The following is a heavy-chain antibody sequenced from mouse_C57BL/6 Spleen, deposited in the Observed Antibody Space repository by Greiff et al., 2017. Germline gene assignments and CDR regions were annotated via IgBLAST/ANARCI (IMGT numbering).Heavy chain of an antibody. D-gene: IGHD4-1*01. V-gene: IGHV7-1*01. CDR2: SRNKANDYTT. CDR1: GFTFSDFY. J-gene: IGHJ4*01. CDR3: AKANWDDYYAMDY. Sequence: DVKLVESGGGLVQSGRSLRLSCATSGFTFSDFYMEWVRQAPGKGLEWIAASRNKANDYTTEYSASVKGRFIVSRDTSQSILYLQMNALRAEDTAIYYCAKANWDDYYAMDYWGQGTSVTVSS.